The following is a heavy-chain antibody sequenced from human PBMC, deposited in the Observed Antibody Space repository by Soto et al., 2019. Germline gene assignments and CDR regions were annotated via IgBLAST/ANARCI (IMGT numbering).Heavy chain of an antibody. CDR3: ARDRFVRSGSYYFY. CDR2: ITASSGAT. CDR1: GFTFSNYG. J-gene: IGHJ4*02. V-gene: IGHV3-21*01. D-gene: IGHD1-26*01. Sequence: GGSLRLSCGASGFTFSNYGMSWVRQAPGKGLEWVSSITASSGATYYADSVKGRFTISRDNAKNSLYLQMNSLRAEDTAVYYCARDRFVRSGSYYFYWGQGTLVTVSS.